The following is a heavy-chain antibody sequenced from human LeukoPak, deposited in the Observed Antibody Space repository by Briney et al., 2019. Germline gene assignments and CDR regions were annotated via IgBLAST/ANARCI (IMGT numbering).Heavy chain of an antibody. CDR1: GFTFSSYA. D-gene: IGHD6-13*01. V-gene: IGHV3-23*01. CDR2: ISGSGGST. J-gene: IGHJ5*02. Sequence: GGSLRLSCAASGFTFSSYAMSWVRQAPGKGLEWVSAISGSGGSTYYADSVKGGFTISRDNSKNTLYLQMNSLRAEDTAVYYCARGPSGYSSSWENWFDPWGQGTLVTVSS. CDR3: ARGPSGYSSSWENWFDP.